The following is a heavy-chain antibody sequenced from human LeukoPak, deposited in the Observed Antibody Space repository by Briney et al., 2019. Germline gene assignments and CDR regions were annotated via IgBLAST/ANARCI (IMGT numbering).Heavy chain of an antibody. V-gene: IGHV3-11*04. J-gene: IGHJ6*02. CDR1: GFTFSDYY. Sequence: PGGSLRLSCAASGFTFSDYYMSWIRQAPGKGLEWVSYISSSGSTIYYADSVKGRFTISRDNSKNTLHLQMNTLRAEDTAVYFCARNKAITGFFGMDVWGQGTTVTVSS. D-gene: IGHD1-20*01. CDR2: ISSSGSTI. CDR3: ARNKAITGFFGMDV.